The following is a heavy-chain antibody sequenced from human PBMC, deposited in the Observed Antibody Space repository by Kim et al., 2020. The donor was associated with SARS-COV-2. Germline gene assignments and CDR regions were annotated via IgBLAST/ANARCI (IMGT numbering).Heavy chain of an antibody. CDR1: GYTFTSYY. J-gene: IGHJ5*02. V-gene: IGHV1-46*01. Sequence: ASVKVSCKASGYTFTSYYMHWVRQAPGQGLEWMGIINPSGGSTSYAQKFQGRVTMTRDKSTSTVYMELSSLRSEDTAVYYCARDGRINYDSSGYYYPNWFDPWGQGTLVTVSS. D-gene: IGHD3-22*01. CDR2: INPSGGST. CDR3: ARDGRINYDSSGYYYPNWFDP.